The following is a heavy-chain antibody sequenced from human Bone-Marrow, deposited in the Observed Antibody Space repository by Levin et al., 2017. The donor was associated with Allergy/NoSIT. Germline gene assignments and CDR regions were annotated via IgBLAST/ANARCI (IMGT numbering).Heavy chain of an antibody. V-gene: IGHV3-33*01. D-gene: IGHD3-3*01. Sequence: GGSLRLSCAASGFTFSSYAMHWVRQAPGKGLEWVAVIWPDGGEKYYVDSVEGRFTLSRDNSKNTLHLQMDNLRAEDTAMYYCAREGGSWSGFYSPWGQGTLVTVSS. CDR2: IWPDGGEK. CDR3: AREGGSWSGFYSP. J-gene: IGHJ5*02. CDR1: GFTFSSYA.